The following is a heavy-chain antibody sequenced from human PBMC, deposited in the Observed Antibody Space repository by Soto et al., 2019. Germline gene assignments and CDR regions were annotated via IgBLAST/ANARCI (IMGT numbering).Heavy chain of an antibody. CDR1: GYTFTSYD. V-gene: IGHV1-8*01. CDR2: MNPNSGNT. Sequence: QVQLVQSGAEVKKPGASVKVSCKASGYTFTSYDINWVRQATGQGLEWMGWMNPNSGNTGYAQKFQGRVTMTRNTSISTAYMELSSLRSEDTAVYYCAREVVYSYVYHYYYGMDVWGQGTTVTVSS. D-gene: IGHD5-18*01. CDR3: AREVVYSYVYHYYYGMDV. J-gene: IGHJ6*02.